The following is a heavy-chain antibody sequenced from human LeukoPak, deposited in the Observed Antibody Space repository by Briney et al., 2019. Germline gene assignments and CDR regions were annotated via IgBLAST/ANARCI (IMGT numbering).Heavy chain of an antibody. V-gene: IGHV4-39*01. CDR3: ARPEDVDTAMVFDP. CDR2: IYYTGST. Sequence: PSETLSLTCSVSGASLSTSPYYWGWIRQPPGKGLEWIGNIYYTGSTYYNVSLNSRVTISIDTSKNLFSLRLNSMTAADTAVYYCARPEDVDTAMVFDPWGQGTLVTVSS. J-gene: IGHJ5*02. D-gene: IGHD5-18*01. CDR1: GASLSTSPYY.